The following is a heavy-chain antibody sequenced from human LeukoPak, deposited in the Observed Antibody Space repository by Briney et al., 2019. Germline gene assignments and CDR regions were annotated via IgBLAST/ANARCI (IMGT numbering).Heavy chain of an antibody. CDR2: SNPNNGGT. CDR3: ARDDGCYDY. CDR1: GYTFTGDY. Sequence: ASVKLSCKASGYTFTGDYMHWVREAPGQGIEWMGCSNPNNGGTSYAQKFQGRVTMTRDTSISTANMELSRLRSDDTAVYSCARDDGCYDYWGQGTLVTVSS. J-gene: IGHJ4*02. D-gene: IGHD2-15*01. V-gene: IGHV1-2*02.